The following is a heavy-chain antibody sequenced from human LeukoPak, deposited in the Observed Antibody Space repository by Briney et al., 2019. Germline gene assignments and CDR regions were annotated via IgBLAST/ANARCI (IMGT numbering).Heavy chain of an antibody. CDR3: TRHGNYYYGMDV. CDR2: IRSKANSYAT. J-gene: IGHJ6*02. CDR1: GFTFSGPA. Sequence: GGSLRLSCAASGFTFSGPAMHWVRQASGKGLEWVGRIRSKANSYATAYAASVKGRFTISRDDSKNTAYLQMNSLKTEDTAVYYCTRHGNYYYGMDVWGQGTTVTASS. V-gene: IGHV3-73*01.